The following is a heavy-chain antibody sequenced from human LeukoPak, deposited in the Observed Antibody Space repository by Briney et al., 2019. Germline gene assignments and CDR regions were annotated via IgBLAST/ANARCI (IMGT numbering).Heavy chain of an antibody. CDR3: ARNPRPAARRGYFDY. V-gene: IGHV4-59*08. CDR2: TYYSGST. CDR1: GGSISSYY. Sequence: PSETLSLTCTVSGGSISSYYWSWIRQPPGKGLEWIGYTYYSGSTNYNPSLKSRVTISVDTSKNQFSLKLSSVTAADTAVYYRARNPRPAARRGYFDYWGQGTLVTVSS. J-gene: IGHJ4*02. D-gene: IGHD2-2*01.